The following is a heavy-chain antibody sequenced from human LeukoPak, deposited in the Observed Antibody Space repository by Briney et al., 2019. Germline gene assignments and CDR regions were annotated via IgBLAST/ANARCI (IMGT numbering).Heavy chain of an antibody. CDR2: VFGSGGST. D-gene: IGHD6-19*01. CDR3: AKDQVAVAGKGWFDP. J-gene: IGHJ5*02. CDR1: GFTFSDYY. V-gene: IGHV3-23*01. Sequence: GGSLRLSCAASGFTFSDYYMSWVRQAPGKGLEWVSSVFGSGGSTFYADSVKGRFTISRDNSKNTLYLQMNSLRAEDTAVYYCAKDQVAVAGKGWFDPWGQGTLVTVSS.